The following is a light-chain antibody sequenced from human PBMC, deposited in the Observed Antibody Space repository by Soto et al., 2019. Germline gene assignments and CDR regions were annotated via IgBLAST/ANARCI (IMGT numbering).Light chain of an antibody. CDR1: QSVSSNN. Sequence: EIVLTQSPGTLSLSPGERATLSCSASQSVSSNNLAWYQQRPGQAPRVVIYGASTRATGIPERFSGSGSGKDFTLTISRLEPEDFALYYCQQYGRSPFSFGPGTKVDIK. J-gene: IGKJ3*01. CDR2: GAS. V-gene: IGKV3-20*01. CDR3: QQYGRSPFS.